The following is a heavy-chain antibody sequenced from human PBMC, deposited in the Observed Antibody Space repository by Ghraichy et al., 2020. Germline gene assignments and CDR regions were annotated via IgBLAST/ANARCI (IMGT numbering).Heavy chain of an antibody. CDR2: INHSGST. V-gene: IGHV4-34*01. Sequence: LETLSLTCAVYGGSFSGYYWSWIRQPPGKGLEWIGEINHSGSTNYNPSLKSRVTISVDTSKNQFSLKLSSVTAADTAVYYCATRSVDTAMAVDYWGQGTLVTVSS. J-gene: IGHJ4*02. CDR1: GGSFSGYY. D-gene: IGHD5-18*01. CDR3: ATRSVDTAMAVDY.